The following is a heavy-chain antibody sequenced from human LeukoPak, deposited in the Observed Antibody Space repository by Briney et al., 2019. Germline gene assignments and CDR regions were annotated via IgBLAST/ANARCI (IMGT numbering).Heavy chain of an antibody. V-gene: IGHV3-73*01. CDR1: GFTFSGSA. Sequence: GGSLRLSCAASGFTFSGSAMHWVRQASGKGLEWVGRIRSKANSYATAYAASVKGRFTISRDDSKNTVYLQMNSLKTEDTAVYYCTMTGYSSGWYDGGFDYWGQGTLVTVSS. J-gene: IGHJ4*02. CDR2: IRSKANSYAT. D-gene: IGHD6-19*01. CDR3: TMTGYSSGWYDGGFDY.